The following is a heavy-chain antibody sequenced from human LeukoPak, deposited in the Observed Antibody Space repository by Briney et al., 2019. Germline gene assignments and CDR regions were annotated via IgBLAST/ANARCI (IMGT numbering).Heavy chain of an antibody. CDR3: ARKTSRSWCFDY. CDR2: IYNSGST. CDR1: GGSINSYY. J-gene: IGHJ4*02. D-gene: IGHD6-13*01. V-gene: IGHV4-59*01. Sequence: PSETLSLTCPVPGGSINSYYWSWIRQPPGKGLEWIGYIYNSGSTNYNPSLGSRITISVDTSKNQFSLKLSSVTAADTAVYYCARKTSRSWCFDYWGQGTLVTVSS.